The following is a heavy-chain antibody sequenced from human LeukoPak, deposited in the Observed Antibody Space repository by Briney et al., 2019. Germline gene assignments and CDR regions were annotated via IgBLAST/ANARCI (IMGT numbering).Heavy chain of an antibody. J-gene: IGHJ4*02. V-gene: IGHV1-46*01. CDR3: ARDNYDFWSGYYTVGYFDY. CDR1: GYTFTSYY. Sequence: ASVKVSCKASGYTFTSYYMHWVRQAPGQGLEWMGIINPSGGSTSYAQKFQGRVTMTRDTSTGTVYMELSSLRSEDTAVYYCARDNYDFWSGYYTVGYFDYWGQGTLVTVSS. D-gene: IGHD3-3*01. CDR2: INPSGGST.